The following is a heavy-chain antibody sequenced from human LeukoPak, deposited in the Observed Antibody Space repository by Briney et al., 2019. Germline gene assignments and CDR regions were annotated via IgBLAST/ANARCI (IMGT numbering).Heavy chain of an antibody. CDR3: ARLGGSYSANAFDM. CDR2: INSDGRST. CDR1: GFTFSSYL. V-gene: IGHV3-74*01. D-gene: IGHD1-26*01. Sequence: GGSLRLSCVASGFTFSSYLMHGVRQAPGKGVVGVSRINSDGRSTSYADSLKGRFTISRDNAKNTLYLQMNSLRAEDAAVYYCARLGGSYSANAFDMWGQGIMVTVSS. J-gene: IGHJ3*02.